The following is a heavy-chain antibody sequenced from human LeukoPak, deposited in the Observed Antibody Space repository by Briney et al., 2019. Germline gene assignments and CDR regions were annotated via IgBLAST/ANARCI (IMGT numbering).Heavy chain of an antibody. D-gene: IGHD3-10*01. CDR3: ARGRGARGVIITFGWFDP. Sequence: ASVKVSWKASGYTFTSYDINWVRQAAGQGLEWMGWMNPNSGNTGYAQRFQGRVTMTRNTSISTAYMELSSLRSEDTAVYYCARGRGARGVIITFGWFDPWGQGTLVTVSS. V-gene: IGHV1-8*01. CDR1: GYTFTSYD. CDR2: MNPNSGNT. J-gene: IGHJ5*02.